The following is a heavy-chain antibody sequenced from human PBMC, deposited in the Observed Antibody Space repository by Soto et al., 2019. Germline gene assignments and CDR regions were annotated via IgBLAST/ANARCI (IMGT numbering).Heavy chain of an antibody. CDR2: IYWDDDK. J-gene: IGHJ5*02. CDR3: AHRYNWFDP. CDR1: GFSLSTSGVG. V-gene: IGHV2-5*02. Sequence: QITLKESGPTLVKPTQTLTLTCTFSGFSLSTSGVGVGWIRQPPGKALEWLALIYWDDDKRYSPSLKSRLTXXKDPSKNQVVLTMTNMDPVDTATYYCAHRYNWFDPWGQGTLVTVSS.